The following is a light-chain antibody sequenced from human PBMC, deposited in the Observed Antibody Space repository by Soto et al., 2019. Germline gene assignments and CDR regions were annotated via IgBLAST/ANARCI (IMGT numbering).Light chain of an antibody. CDR2: AAS. CDR3: QQGYSTPWT. V-gene: IGKV1-39*01. J-gene: IGKJ1*01. Sequence: DIQMTQSPSSLSASVGDRVTITCRASQSISSYLHWYQQKPGKAPKLLIYAASNLQTGVPSRFSASGSGTDVTLPLNSLQPEDFATYYCQQGYSTPWTFGQGTKVQI. CDR1: QSISSY.